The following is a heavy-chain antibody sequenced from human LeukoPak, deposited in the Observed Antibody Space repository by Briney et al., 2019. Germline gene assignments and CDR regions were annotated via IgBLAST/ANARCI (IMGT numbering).Heavy chain of an antibody. V-gene: IGHV1-69*06. D-gene: IGHD2-15*01. CDR1: GGSFSGYA. Sequence: APVKVSCKASGGSFSGYAISWVRQAPGQGLEWMGVIIPIFGTANYAQKFQGRVTITADKSTSTAYMELSSLRSEDTAVYYCARQDLGYCSGGSCYALDYWGQGTLVTVSS. CDR2: IIPIFGTA. J-gene: IGHJ4*02. CDR3: ARQDLGYCSGGSCYALDY.